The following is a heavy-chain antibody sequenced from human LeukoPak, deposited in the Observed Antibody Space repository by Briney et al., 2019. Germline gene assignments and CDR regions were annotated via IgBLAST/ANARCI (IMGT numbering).Heavy chain of an antibody. D-gene: IGHD4-17*01. CDR3: AKVWDYGVRGAYYFDY. CDR2: ISGSGGST. CDR1: GFTFSSYA. J-gene: IGHJ4*02. V-gene: IGHV3-23*01. Sequence: GGSLRLSCAASGFTFSSYAMSWVRQAPGKGLEWVSAISGSGGSTYYADSVKGRFTISRDNSKNTLYLQMNSLRAEDTAVYYCAKVWDYGVRGAYYFDYWGQGTLVTVSS.